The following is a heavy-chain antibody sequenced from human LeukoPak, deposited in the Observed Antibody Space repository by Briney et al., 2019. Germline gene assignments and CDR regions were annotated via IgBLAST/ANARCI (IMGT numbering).Heavy chain of an antibody. CDR3: ARERDYGDPRD. J-gene: IGHJ4*02. CDR1: GGTFSSYA. CDR2: IIPIFGTA. Sequence: SVKVSCKASGGTFSSYAISWVRQARGQGLEWMGRIIPIFGTANYAQKFQRRVTITTDESTSTAYMELSSLRSEDTAVYYCARERDYGDPRDWGQGTLVTVSS. V-gene: IGHV1-69*05. D-gene: IGHD4-17*01.